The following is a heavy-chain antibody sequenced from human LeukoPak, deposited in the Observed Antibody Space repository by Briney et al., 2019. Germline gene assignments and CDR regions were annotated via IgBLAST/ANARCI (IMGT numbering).Heavy chain of an antibody. CDR1: GFTFNAYS. CDR2: IKEDGSEK. J-gene: IGHJ4*02. D-gene: IGHD2-2*01. Sequence: GGSLRLSCAASGFTFNAYSMNWVRQAPGKGLEWVANIKEDGSEKYYVDPVKGRSTISRDNAKNSLYLQMNSLRAEDTAVYYCARDLGGSTTPGLDYWGQGTLVTVSS. V-gene: IGHV3-7*04. CDR3: ARDLGGSTTPGLDY.